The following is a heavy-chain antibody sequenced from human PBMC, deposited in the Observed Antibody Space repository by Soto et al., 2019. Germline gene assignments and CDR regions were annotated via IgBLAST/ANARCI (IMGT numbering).Heavy chain of an antibody. J-gene: IGHJ5*02. CDR1: GGTFSSYA. V-gene: IGHV1-69*01. Sequence: QVQLVQSGAEVKKPGSSVKISCKASGGTFSSYAISWVRQAPGQGLEWMGGIIPIFGTANYAQKFQGRVTITADESTSTAYMELSSLRSEDTAVYYCARAPYYDFGSGSPNWFDPWGQGTLVTVSS. CDR3: ARAPYYDFGSGSPNWFDP. CDR2: IIPIFGTA. D-gene: IGHD3-3*01.